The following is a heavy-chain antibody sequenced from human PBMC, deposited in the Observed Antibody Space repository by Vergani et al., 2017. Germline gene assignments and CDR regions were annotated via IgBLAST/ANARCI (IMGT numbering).Heavy chain of an antibody. CDR3: ARDIGEGSGDDVFDY. Sequence: EVQLVESGGGLVKPGGSLRLSCAASGFTFNTYSMNWVRQAPGKGLEWVSSISSSSSYIYYADSVKGRFTISRDNAKNSLYLQMNSLRVEAAAVYYCARDIGEGSGDDVFDYWGQGTLVTVSS. D-gene: IGHD2-15*01. J-gene: IGHJ4*02. CDR1: GFTFNTYS. CDR2: ISSSSSYI. V-gene: IGHV3-21*01.